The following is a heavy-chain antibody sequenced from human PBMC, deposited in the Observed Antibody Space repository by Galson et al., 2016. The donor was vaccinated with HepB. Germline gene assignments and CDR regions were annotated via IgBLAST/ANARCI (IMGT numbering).Heavy chain of an antibody. Sequence: SVKVSCKASGYTFTNYGISWVRQAPGQGLEWMGWISAYSGNTNYVRKFQGRVTMTTDPSTSTAYMELRSLRSDDTAVYYCARGSTSSTIVVHIDDAFDIWGQGTMVTVSS. CDR3: ARGSTSSTIVVHIDDAFDI. CDR2: ISAYSGNT. CDR1: GYTFTNYG. J-gene: IGHJ3*02. V-gene: IGHV1-18*01. D-gene: IGHD3-22*01.